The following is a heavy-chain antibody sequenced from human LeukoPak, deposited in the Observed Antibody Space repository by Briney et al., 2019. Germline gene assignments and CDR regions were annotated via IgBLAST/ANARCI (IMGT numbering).Heavy chain of an antibody. V-gene: IGHV4-39*01. Sequence: SETLSLTCTVSGGSISSSSYYWGWIRQPPGKGLEWIGSIYYSGSTYYNPSLKSRVTISVDTSKNQFSLKLSSVTAADTAVYYCARSRIAAAGSPFDPWGQGTLVTVSS. CDR3: ARSRIAAAGSPFDP. D-gene: IGHD6-13*01. CDR2: IYYSGST. J-gene: IGHJ5*02. CDR1: GGSISSSSYY.